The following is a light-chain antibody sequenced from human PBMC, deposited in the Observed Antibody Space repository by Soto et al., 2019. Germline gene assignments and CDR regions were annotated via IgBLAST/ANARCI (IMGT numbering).Light chain of an antibody. V-gene: IGLV2-23*02. CDR2: EVN. Sequence: QSALTQPASVSGSPGQSITISCTGTNSDVGSYDLVSWYQQHPGKAPNLMIFEVNKRPSGVSNRFSGSKSGNTASLTISGLQAEDESDYYCCSYAGGSTYVLFGGRTKLTVL. J-gene: IGLJ3*02. CDR1: NSDVGSYDL. CDR3: CSYAGGSTYVL.